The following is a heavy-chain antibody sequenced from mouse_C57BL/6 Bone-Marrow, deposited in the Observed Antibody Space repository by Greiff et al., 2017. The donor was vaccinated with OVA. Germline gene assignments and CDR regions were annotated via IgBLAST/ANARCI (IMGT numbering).Heavy chain of an antibody. J-gene: IGHJ2*01. Sequence: QVTLKESGPGILQSSQTLSLTCSFSGFSLSTSGMGVSWIRQPSGKGLELLAHIYWDDAKRYNPSLKSRLTISKDTSRNHVFLKITSVDTADTATYYCARRNYGNYEYYFDYWGQGTTLTVSS. D-gene: IGHD2-1*01. CDR2: IYWDDAK. V-gene: IGHV8-12*01. CDR1: GFSLSTSGMG. CDR3: ARRNYGNYEYYFDY.